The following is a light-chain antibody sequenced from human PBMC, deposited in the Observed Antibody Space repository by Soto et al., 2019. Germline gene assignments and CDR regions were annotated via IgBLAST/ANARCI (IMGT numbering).Light chain of an antibody. Sequence: EIVLTQSPGTLSLSPGERATLSCRASQTFSSSHLAWYQQKPGQAPRLIIYSASTRATGIPDRFSGSGSGTDVTLTISRLEPEDFATYYCQQYNSHSAGFTFGQGTKLDFK. CDR2: SAS. V-gene: IGKV3-20*01. J-gene: IGKJ2*01. CDR1: QTFSSSH. CDR3: QQYNSHSAGFT.